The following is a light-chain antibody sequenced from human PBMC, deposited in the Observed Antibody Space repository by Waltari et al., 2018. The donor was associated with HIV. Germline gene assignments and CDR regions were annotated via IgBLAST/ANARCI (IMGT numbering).Light chain of an antibody. Sequence: QSALTQPASVSGSPGQSNTIPCTGTSSDVESYNLIPWYQQPPCKAPKLMIYEVTNPPSGVSNRFAGSKSGNTASLTISGLQAEDEADYYCCSYAGSSTWVFGGGTKLTVL. V-gene: IGLV2-23*02. CDR1: SSDVESYNL. J-gene: IGLJ3*02. CDR3: CSYAGSSTWV. CDR2: EVT.